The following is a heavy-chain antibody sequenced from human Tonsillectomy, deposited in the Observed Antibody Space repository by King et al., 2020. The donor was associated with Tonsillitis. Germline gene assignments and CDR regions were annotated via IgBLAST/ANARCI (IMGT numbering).Heavy chain of an antibody. CDR3: ARGPNSSGWYSAFDT. D-gene: IGHD6-19*01. J-gene: IGHJ3*02. CDR1: GFTFSSYS. Sequence: VQLVESGGGLVKPGGSLRLSCAASGFTFSSYSMNWVRQAPGTGLEWVSSISSSSSYIYYADSVKGRFTISRDNAETSLYLQMNSLRAEDTAVYYCARGPNSSGWYSAFDTWGQGTMVTVSS. CDR2: ISSSSSYI. V-gene: IGHV3-21*01.